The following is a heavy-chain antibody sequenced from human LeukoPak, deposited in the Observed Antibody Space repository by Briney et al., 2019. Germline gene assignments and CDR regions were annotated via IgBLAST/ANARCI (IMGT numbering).Heavy chain of an antibody. CDR1: GGSISSSSYY. Sequence: SSETLSLTWTVSGGSISSSSYYWGWIRQPPGKGLEWIGSIYYSGSTYYNPSLKSRVTISVDTSKNQFSLKLRSVTAADTAVYWCVRGRVDSWGQGTLVTVSS. CDR2: IYYSGST. V-gene: IGHV4-39*07. J-gene: IGHJ5*02. D-gene: IGHD5-12*01. CDR3: VRGRVDS.